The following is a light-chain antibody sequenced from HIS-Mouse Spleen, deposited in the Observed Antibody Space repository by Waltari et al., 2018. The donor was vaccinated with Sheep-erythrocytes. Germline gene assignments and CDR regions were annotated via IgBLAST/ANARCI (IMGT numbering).Light chain of an antibody. CDR1: SIDVGCYNY. J-gene: IGLJ1*01. CDR2: DVS. V-gene: IGLV2-11*01. CDR3: CSYAGSYNHV. Sequence: QSALTQPRSVSGSPGQSVPIPCTGTSIDVGCYNYVSWYQQHPGKAPKLMIYDVSKRPSGVPDRFSGSKSGNTASLTISGLQAEDEADYYCCSYAGSYNHVFATGTKVTVL.